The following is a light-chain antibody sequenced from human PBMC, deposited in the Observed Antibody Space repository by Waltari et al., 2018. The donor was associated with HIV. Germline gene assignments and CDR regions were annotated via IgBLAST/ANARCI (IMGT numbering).Light chain of an antibody. J-gene: IGLJ3*02. CDR2: CSN. CDR3: QSDDSSLSGSWV. Sequence: QSVLPQPPSVTGAPGQRVTFSCTGSSSNIGAVYDVHWYQQLPGTAPKLLIYCSNNRRSGVPDRVSGSTSGTSAALAITGLQAEEEADYYCQSDDSSLSGSWVFGGGTKLTVL. CDR1: SSNIGAVYD. V-gene: IGLV1-40*01.